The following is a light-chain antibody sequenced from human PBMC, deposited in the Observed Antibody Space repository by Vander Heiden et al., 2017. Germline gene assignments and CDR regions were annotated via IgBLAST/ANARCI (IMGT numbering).Light chain of an antibody. V-gene: IGKV3-11*01. CDR1: QSVSRY. CDR3: QQRSNWPWT. Sequence: EIVLTPSPATLPLSPGERATLSCRASQSVSRYLAWYQQKPGQAPRLLIYDTSNRATGIPARFSGSGSGTDFTLTISSLEPADFAVYYCQQRSNWPWTFGQGTKVEIK. J-gene: IGKJ1*01. CDR2: DTS.